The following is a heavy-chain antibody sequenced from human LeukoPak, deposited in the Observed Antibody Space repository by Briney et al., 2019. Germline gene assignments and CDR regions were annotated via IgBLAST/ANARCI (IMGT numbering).Heavy chain of an antibody. V-gene: IGHV1-18*01. CDR3: FLIAAAGTPVNWFDP. Sequence: ASVKVSCKVSGYTLTELSMHWVRQAPGQGLEWMGWISAYNGNTNYAQKLQGRVTMTTDTSTSTAYMELRSLRSDDTAVYYCFLIAAAGTPVNWFDPWGQGTLVTVSS. J-gene: IGHJ5*02. CDR1: GYTLTELS. CDR2: ISAYNGNT. D-gene: IGHD6-13*01.